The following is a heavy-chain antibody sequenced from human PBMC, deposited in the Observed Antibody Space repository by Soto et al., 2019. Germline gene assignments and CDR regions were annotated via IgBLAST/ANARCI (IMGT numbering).Heavy chain of an antibody. CDR2: IYYSGST. CDR3: ARRFGGVISVGFAP. D-gene: IGHD3-3*01. V-gene: IGHV4-39*01. Sequence: SETLSLTCTVSGGSISSSSYYWGWIRQPPGKGLEWIGSIYYSGSTYYNPSLKSRVTISVVTSKNQFSLKLSSVTAADTAVYYCARRFGGVISVGFAPWGQGTLVTVSS. CDR1: GGSISSSSYY. J-gene: IGHJ5*02.